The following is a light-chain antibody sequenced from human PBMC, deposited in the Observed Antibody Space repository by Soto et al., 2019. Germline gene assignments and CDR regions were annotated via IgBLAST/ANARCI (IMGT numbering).Light chain of an antibody. V-gene: IGKV3-20*01. Sequence: EIVLTQSPGTLSLSPGEIATLSFSASQSVSSSYLAWYQQKPGQAPRLLIYGASSRATGIPDRFSGSGSGTDFTLTISRLEPEDFAVYYCQQCIISRTFGQGTKVDIK. CDR2: GAS. CDR3: QQCIISRT. CDR1: QSVSSSY. J-gene: IGKJ1*01.